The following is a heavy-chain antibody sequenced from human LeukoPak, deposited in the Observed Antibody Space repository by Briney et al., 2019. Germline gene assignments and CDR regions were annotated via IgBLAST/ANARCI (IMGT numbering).Heavy chain of an antibody. D-gene: IGHD5-24*01. V-gene: IGHV3-23*01. J-gene: IGHJ4*02. CDR2: ISGSGGST. CDR1: GFTFSSYA. CDR3: AKGSRDGYKPTKSQYFDY. Sequence: GGSLRLSCAASGFTFSSYAMSWVRQAPGKGLEWVSAISGSGGSTYYADSVKGRFTISRDNSKNTLYLQMNSLRAEDTAVYYCAKGSRDGYKPTKSQYFDYWGQGTLVTVSS.